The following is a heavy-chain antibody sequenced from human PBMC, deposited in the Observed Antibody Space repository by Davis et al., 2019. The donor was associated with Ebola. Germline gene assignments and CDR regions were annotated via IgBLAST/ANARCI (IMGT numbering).Heavy chain of an antibody. J-gene: IGHJ4*02. V-gene: IGHV3-48*02. CDR1: GFTFSSYS. D-gene: IGHD4-23*01. CDR2: NSSSSSTI. Sequence: GESLKISCAASGFTFSSYSMNWVRQAPGQGLEWVSYNSSSSSTIYYADSVKGRFTISRDNAKNSLYLQMNSLRDEDTAVYYCARDSTTVVSQKQFDYWGQGTLVTVSS. CDR3: ARDSTTVVSQKQFDY.